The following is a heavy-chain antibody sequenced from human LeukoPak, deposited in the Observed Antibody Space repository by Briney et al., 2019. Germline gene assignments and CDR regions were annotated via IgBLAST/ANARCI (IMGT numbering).Heavy chain of an antibody. CDR2: IKSKTDGGTT. Sequence: GGSLRLSCAASGFTFSNAWMSWVRQAPGKGLEWVGRIKSKTDGGTTDYAAPVKGRFTISRDDSKSTLYLQMNSLKTEDTAVYYCTTREVDGGNSDDAFDVWGQGTMVTVSS. J-gene: IGHJ3*01. D-gene: IGHD4-23*01. CDR3: TTREVDGGNSDDAFDV. V-gene: IGHV3-15*01. CDR1: GFTFSNAW.